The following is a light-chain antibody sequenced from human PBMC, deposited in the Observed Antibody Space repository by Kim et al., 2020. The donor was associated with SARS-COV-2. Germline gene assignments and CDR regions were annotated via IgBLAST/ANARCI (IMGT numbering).Light chain of an antibody. Sequence: QSVLTQPPSVSGAPGQRVTISCIGSSSNLGAGYDVNWYQQLPGTVPKLLIYANSNRPSGVPGRFSGSKSGSSASLAITGLQAEDETDYYCQSYDSSLSGYVFGTGTKVTVL. V-gene: IGLV1-40*01. J-gene: IGLJ1*01. CDR2: ANS. CDR1: SSNLGAGYD. CDR3: QSYDSSLSGYV.